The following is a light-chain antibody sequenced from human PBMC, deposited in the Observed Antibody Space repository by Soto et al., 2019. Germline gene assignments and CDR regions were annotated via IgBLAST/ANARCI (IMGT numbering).Light chain of an antibody. V-gene: IGLV2-23*03. CDR3: SSYAGRSSFPYV. CDR2: EGS. J-gene: IGLJ1*01. Sequence: QSVLTQPAFVYGYPEQSITISCTGTSSDVGSYNLVSWYQQYPGKAPKLIIYEGSERPSGISNRFSGSKSGNTASLTISGLQAEDEADYDSSSYAGRSSFPYVFGTGTNVTGL. CDR1: SSDVGSYNL.